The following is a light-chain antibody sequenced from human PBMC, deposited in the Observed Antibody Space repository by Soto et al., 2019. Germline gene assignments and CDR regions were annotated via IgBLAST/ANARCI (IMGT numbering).Light chain of an antibody. CDR3: QQYGRSPWT. CDR1: QSVSSSF. J-gene: IGKJ1*01. V-gene: IGKV3-20*01. Sequence: EIVLTQSPGTLSLSPGERATLSCRASQSVSSSFLAWYQQKPGQAPRLLIYGASSRATGIPDMFSGSGSGTDFTLTISRLEPEDYAVYYFQQYGRSPWTFGQGTKVEIK. CDR2: GAS.